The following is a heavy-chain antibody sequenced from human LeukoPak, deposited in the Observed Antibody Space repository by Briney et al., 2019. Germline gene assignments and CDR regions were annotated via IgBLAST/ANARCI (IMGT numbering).Heavy chain of an antibody. V-gene: IGHV4-59*01. Sequence: SETLSLTCTVSGGSISNYYWSWIRQPPGKELEWIGYIYHSGSTNYNPSLKSRVTISVDTSKNQFSLKLSSVTAADTAVYYCARVIRDFWSGYLYYFDYWGQGTLVTVSS. CDR3: ARVIRDFWSGYLYYFDY. CDR2: IYHSGST. CDR1: GGSISNYY. J-gene: IGHJ4*02. D-gene: IGHD3-3*01.